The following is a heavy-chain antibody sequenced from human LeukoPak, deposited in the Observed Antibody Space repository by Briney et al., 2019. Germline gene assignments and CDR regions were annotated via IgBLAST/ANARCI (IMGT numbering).Heavy chain of an antibody. J-gene: IGHJ4*02. D-gene: IGHD3-22*01. CDR1: GGSMSSGHYY. Sequence: SSETLSLTCTVSGGSMSSGHYYWSWIRQHPGKGLEWIGYIYYSGSTYYTPSLKSRVTISLDTSQNQFSLKLNSVTAADTAVYYCARAEAAYYYDSSGYQGPFDYWGQGTLVTVSS. V-gene: IGHV4-31*03. CDR3: ARAEAAYYYDSSGYQGPFDY. CDR2: IYYSGST.